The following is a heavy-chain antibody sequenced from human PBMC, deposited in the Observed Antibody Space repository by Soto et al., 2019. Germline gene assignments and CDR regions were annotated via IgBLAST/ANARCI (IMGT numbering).Heavy chain of an antibody. Sequence: GGSLRLSCAASGFTFGSYGMHWVRQAPGKGLEWVAVISYDGSNKYYADSVKGRFTISRDNSKNTLYLQMNSLRAEDTAVYYCARTLRRITGTYYGMDVWGQGTTVTVSS. J-gene: IGHJ6*02. CDR1: GFTFGSYG. CDR2: ISYDGSNK. CDR3: ARTLRRITGTYYGMDV. V-gene: IGHV3-30*03. D-gene: IGHD1-20*01.